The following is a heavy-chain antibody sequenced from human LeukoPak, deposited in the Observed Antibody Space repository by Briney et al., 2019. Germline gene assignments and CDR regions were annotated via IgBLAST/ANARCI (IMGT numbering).Heavy chain of an antibody. J-gene: IGHJ3*02. CDR3: AGHHEMADAFDI. V-gene: IGHV1-69*02. CDR1: GGTFSSYT. CDR2: IIPILGIA. Sequence: SVKVSGKASGGTFSSYTISWVRQAPGQGLEWMGRIIPILGIANYAQKFQGRVTITADKSTSTAYMELSSLRSEDTAVYYCAGHHEMADAFDIWGQGTMVTVSS. D-gene: IGHD5-24*01.